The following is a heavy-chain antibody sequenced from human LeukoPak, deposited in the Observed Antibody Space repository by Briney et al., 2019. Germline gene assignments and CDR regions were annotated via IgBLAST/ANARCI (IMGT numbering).Heavy chain of an antibody. CDR1: GGSISSYY. Sequence: SETLSLTCTVSGGSISSYYWSWIRQPPGKGLEWIGYIYYGGSTNYNPSLKSRVTISVDTSKNQFSLKLSSVTAADTAVYYCARLPVGYNWNDNFDYWGQGTLVTVSS. CDR3: ARLPVGYNWNDNFDY. D-gene: IGHD1-1*01. J-gene: IGHJ4*02. CDR2: IYYGGST. V-gene: IGHV4-59*01.